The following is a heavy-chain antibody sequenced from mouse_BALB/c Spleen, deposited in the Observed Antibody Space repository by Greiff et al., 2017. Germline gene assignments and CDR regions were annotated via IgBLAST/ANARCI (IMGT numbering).Heavy chain of an antibody. Sequence: QVQLKESGPGLVAPSQSLSITCTVSGFSLTGYGVNWVRQPPGKGLEWLGMIWGDGSTDYNSALKSRLSISKDNSKSQVFLKMNSLQTDDTARYYCARGGGYYGSSYNYFDYWGQGTTLTVSS. V-gene: IGHV2-6-7*01. CDR2: IWGDGST. CDR1: GFSLTGYG. J-gene: IGHJ2*01. CDR3: ARGGGYYGSSYNYFDY. D-gene: IGHD1-1*01.